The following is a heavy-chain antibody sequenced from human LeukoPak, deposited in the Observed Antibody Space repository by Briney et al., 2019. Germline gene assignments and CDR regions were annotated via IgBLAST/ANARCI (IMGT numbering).Heavy chain of an antibody. Sequence: PGGSLRLSCAASGFTFSSYWMSWVRQAPGKGLEWVVNIKQDGSEKYYVDSVKGRFTISRDNAKNSLYLQMNSLRAEDTAVYYCARKARWFGELSDPHYYYGMDVWGKGTTVTVSS. CDR3: ARKARWFGELSDPHYYYGMDV. V-gene: IGHV3-7*03. CDR2: IKQDGSEK. CDR1: GFTFSSYW. D-gene: IGHD3-10*01. J-gene: IGHJ6*04.